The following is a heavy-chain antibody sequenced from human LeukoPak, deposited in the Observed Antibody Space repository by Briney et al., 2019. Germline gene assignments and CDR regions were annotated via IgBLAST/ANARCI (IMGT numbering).Heavy chain of an antibody. CDR2: IKEDGSVT. CDR3: AREIIGGASFFDY. V-gene: IGHV3-7*01. CDR1: GFSFSIYW. D-gene: IGHD1-26*01. J-gene: IGHJ4*02. Sequence: GGSLRLSCAASGFSFSIYWMSWVRQAPGKGLEWVANIKEDGSVTNHVDSVKGRFTISRDNAKNSLHLQMNSLRAEDTAVYYCAREIIGGASFFDYWGQGTLVTVSS.